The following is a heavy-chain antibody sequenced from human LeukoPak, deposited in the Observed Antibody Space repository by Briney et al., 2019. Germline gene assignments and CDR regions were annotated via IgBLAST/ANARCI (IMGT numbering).Heavy chain of an antibody. CDR2: INPKSGGT. D-gene: IGHD6-19*01. V-gene: IGHV1-2*02. CDR1: GCSFTGYY. CDR3: ARRVFSGWGYYFDY. J-gene: IGHJ4*02. Sequence: ASVKVSCKASGCSFTGYYLDWVRQAPGQGLEWMGWINPKSGGTNYAQKFPGRVTMTRDTSISTAYMELSSLRSDDTAIYYCARRVFSGWGYYFDYWGQGTLVTVSS.